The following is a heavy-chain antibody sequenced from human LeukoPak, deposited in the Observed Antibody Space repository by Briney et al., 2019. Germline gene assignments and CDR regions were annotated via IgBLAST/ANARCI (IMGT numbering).Heavy chain of an antibody. CDR2: ISYDGSNK. J-gene: IGHJ6*02. D-gene: IGHD2-15*01. CDR3: AKGRGYCSGGSCRAYYYYYGMDV. V-gene: IGHV3-30*18. CDR1: GFTFSSYG. Sequence: PGGSLRLSCAASGFTFSSYGMHWVRQAPGKGLEWVAVISYDGSNKYYADSVKGRFTISRDNSKNTLYLQMNSLRAEDTAVYYCAKGRGYCSGGSCRAYYYYYGMDVWGQGTTVTVSS.